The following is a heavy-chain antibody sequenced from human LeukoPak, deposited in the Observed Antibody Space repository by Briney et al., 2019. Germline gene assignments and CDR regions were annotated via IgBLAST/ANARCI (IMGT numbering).Heavy chain of an antibody. CDR3: ANLNAPYWGNFDY. Sequence: PGGSLRLSCAASGFTFSNYAMSWVRQAPGQGLDWVSAISDSGVTAYYADSVRGRFTISRDNSRGTLYLQMNSLRAEDTAVYYCANLNAPYWGNFDYWGQGTLVTVSS. J-gene: IGHJ4*02. D-gene: IGHD3-16*01. CDR1: GFTFSNYA. V-gene: IGHV3-23*01. CDR2: ISDSGVTA.